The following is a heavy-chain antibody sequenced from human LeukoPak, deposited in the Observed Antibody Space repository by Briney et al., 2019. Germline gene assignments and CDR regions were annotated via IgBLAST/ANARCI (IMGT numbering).Heavy chain of an antibody. CDR3: ARGVRPHVGRGTYYDFWSGYAYYFDY. V-gene: IGHV4-4*07. D-gene: IGHD3-3*01. CDR1: GDSISSYY. J-gene: IGHJ4*02. Sequence: SETLSLTCTVSGDSISSYYWSWILQPAGKGLEWIGRIYTSGSTNYNPSLKSRVTMSVDTSKNQFSLKLSSVTATDTAVYYCARGVRPHVGRGTYYDFWSGYAYYFDYWGQGTLVTVSS. CDR2: IYTSGST.